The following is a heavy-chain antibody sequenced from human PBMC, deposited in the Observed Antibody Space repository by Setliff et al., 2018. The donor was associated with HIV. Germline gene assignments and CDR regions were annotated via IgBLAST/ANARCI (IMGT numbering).Heavy chain of an antibody. Sequence: KPSETLSLTCTVSGGSVNSQSDYWTWIRQPAGKGLEWLGHIYISRSTNYDPSFKGRVTISVDTSKNQFSLKLSSVTAADTAIYYCATLNFPLNWFDPWGQGTPVTVSS. V-gene: IGHV4-61*09. CDR1: GGSVNSQSDY. J-gene: IGHJ5*02. CDR2: IYISRST. CDR3: ATLNFPLNWFDP.